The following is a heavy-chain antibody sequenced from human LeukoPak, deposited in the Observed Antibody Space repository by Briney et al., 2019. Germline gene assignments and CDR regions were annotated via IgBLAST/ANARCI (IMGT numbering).Heavy chain of an antibody. Sequence: GGSLRLSCAASGFTFSSFAMSWVRQVPGKGLEWVSAISGSGGSTYYADSVKGRFTIPRDNSKNTLFLQMNSLRADDTAIYYCAKRGAYCSTTRCSDFDHWGQGTLVTVSS. CDR1: GFTFSSFA. D-gene: IGHD2-2*01. CDR2: ISGSGGST. J-gene: IGHJ4*02. V-gene: IGHV3-23*01. CDR3: AKRGAYCSTTRCSDFDH.